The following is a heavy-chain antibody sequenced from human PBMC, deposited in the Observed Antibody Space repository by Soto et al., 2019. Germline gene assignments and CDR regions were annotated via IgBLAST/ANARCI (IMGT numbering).Heavy chain of an antibody. Sequence: QVVESGGGLVKPGGSLRLSCSASGFPFISYSMSWVRQAPGRGLQWVSSISSTSSYMSYADSVRGRFTISRDNGKNSLFLQMNSLRAADTAIYYCARGVAAAYYFYALDVWGQGTTVTVSS. CDR1: GFPFISYS. D-gene: IGHD6-13*01. CDR3: ARGVAAAYYFYALDV. CDR2: ISSTSSYM. J-gene: IGHJ6*02. V-gene: IGHV3-21*01.